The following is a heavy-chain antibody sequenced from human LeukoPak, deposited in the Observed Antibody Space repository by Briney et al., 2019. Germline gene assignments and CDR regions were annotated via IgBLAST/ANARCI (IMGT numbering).Heavy chain of an antibody. J-gene: IGHJ4*02. CDR2: ISGSGISA. CDR1: GFTFSNYA. V-gene: IGHV3-23*01. D-gene: IGHD6-19*01. Sequence: GGPLRLSCTASGFTFSNYAMSWVRQAPGKGLEWVSAISGSGISAYYADSVQGRFTISRDNSKNTLHLQMNSLRSEDTAVYYCAKDPKQWLVDYWGQGALVTVSS. CDR3: AKDPKQWLVDY.